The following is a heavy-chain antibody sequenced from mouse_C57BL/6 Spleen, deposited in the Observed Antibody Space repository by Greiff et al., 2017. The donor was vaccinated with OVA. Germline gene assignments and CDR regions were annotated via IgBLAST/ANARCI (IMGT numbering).Heavy chain of an antibody. Sequence: VQLQQSGPGLVQPSQSLSITCIVSGFSLTSYGVHWVRQSPGKGLEWLGVIWSGGSTDYNAAFISRLSISKDNSKSQVFFKMNSLQADDTAIYYCARNGGWPYWYFDVWGTGTTVTVSS. CDR1: GFSLTSYG. CDR2: IWSGGST. V-gene: IGHV2-2*01. D-gene: IGHD1-1*02. J-gene: IGHJ1*03. CDR3: ARNGGWPYWYFDV.